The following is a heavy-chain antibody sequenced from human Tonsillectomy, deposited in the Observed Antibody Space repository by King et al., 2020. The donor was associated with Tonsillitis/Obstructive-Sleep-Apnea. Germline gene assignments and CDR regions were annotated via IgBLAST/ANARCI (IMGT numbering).Heavy chain of an antibody. D-gene: IGHD5-18*01. J-gene: IGHJ6*02. CDR3: ARAMGYSYGYDYYYGMDV. CDR2: INPSGGST. V-gene: IGHV1-46*01. CDR1: GYTFTSYY. Sequence: QLVQSGAEVKKPGASVKVSCKASGYTFTSYYMHWVRQAPGQGLEWMGIINPSGGSTSYAQKFQGRVTMTRDTSTSTVYMELSSLRSGDTAVYYCARAMGYSYGYDYYYGMDVWGQGTTVTVSS.